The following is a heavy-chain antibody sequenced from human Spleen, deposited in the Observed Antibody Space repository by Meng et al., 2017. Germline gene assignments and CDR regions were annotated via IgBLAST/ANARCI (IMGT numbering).Heavy chain of an antibody. CDR2: TYPGDSDP. CDR1: GYSFTNYG. D-gene: IGHD7-27*01. J-gene: IGHJ4*02. CDR3: ARRGNWGFFDY. Sequence: KVSCKTSGYSFTNYGIGWVRQMPGKGLEWMGVTYPGDSDPRYSPSFQGQVTISADKSISTAYLQWSSLKASDTAMYYCARRGNWGFFDYWGQGTLVTVSS. V-gene: IGHV5-51*01.